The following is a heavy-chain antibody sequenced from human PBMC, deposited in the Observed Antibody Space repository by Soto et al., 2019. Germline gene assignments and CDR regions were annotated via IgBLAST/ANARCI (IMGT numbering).Heavy chain of an antibody. Sequence: GASVKVSCKASGGTFSSYAISWVRQAPGQGLEWMGGIIPIFGTANYAQKFQGRVTITADESTSTAYMELSSLRSEDTAVYYCARVSVRGVTLYYGMDVWGQGTKVTVSS. D-gene: IGHD3-10*01. CDR3: ARVSVRGVTLYYGMDV. V-gene: IGHV1-69*13. CDR1: GGTFSSYA. CDR2: IIPIFGTA. J-gene: IGHJ6*02.